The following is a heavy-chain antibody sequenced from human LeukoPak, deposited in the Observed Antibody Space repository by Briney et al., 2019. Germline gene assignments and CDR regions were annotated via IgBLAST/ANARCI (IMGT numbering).Heavy chain of an antibody. D-gene: IGHD4-23*01. CDR3: AKARDYGGNPGTDFDY. V-gene: IGHV3-33*06. Sequence: GGSLRLSCAASGFTYNSHAMHWVRQAPGKGLEWVAVIWYDGSNKYYADSVKGRFTISRDNSKNTMDLEMNSLRAEDTAVYYCAKARDYGGNPGTDFDYWGQGTLVTVSS. J-gene: IGHJ4*02. CDR1: GFTYNSHA. CDR2: IWYDGSNK.